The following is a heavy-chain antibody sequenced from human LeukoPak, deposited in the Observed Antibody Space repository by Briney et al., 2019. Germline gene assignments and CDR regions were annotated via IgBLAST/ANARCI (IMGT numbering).Heavy chain of an antibody. Sequence: GGSLRLSCAASGFTFSSYGMHWVRQAPGKGLEWVAFIRYAGSNKYYADSVKGRFTISRDNSKNTLYLQMNSLRAEDTAVYYCAKDLSKGLLYRRGMYYFDYWGQGTLVTVSS. CDR2: IRYAGSNK. CDR1: GFTFSSYG. J-gene: IGHJ4*02. CDR3: AKDLSKGLLYRRGMYYFDY. V-gene: IGHV3-30*02. D-gene: IGHD3-10*01.